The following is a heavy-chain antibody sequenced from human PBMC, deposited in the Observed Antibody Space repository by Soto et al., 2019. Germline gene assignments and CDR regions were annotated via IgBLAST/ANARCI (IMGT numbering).Heavy chain of an antibody. D-gene: IGHD3-16*01. V-gene: IGHV4-59*01. CDR3: AMGGSTLSTLNWFDT. CDR2: IQSSGDT. CDR1: SGSLSNYQ. Sequence: SETLSLTCSVSSGSLSNYQWSWIRQAPGKGLEWIGCIQSSGDTKYNPSLKSRVTMSVDTSKNQFSLKLKSVSAADRAVYFCAMGGSTLSTLNWFDTWGPGVSVTVSS. J-gene: IGHJ5*02.